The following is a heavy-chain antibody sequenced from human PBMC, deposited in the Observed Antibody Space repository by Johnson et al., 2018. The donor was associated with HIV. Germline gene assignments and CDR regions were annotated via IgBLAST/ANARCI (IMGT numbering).Heavy chain of an antibody. V-gene: IGHV3-20*04. CDR1: GFTFDDYG. CDR3: ARDPICTGGVCYAFDI. Sequence: VQVVESGGGVVRPGGSLRLSCAASGFTFDDYGMSWVRQAPWKGLEWVSGINWNGGSTGYADSVKGRFTISRDNAKNSLYLQMNSLRAEDTAVYYCARDPICTGGVCYAFDIWGQGTMVTVSS. J-gene: IGHJ3*02. CDR2: INWNGGST. D-gene: IGHD2-8*02.